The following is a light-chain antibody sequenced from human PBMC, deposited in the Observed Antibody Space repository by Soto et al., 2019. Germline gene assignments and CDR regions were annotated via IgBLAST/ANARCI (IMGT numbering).Light chain of an antibody. CDR2: DNN. CDR3: GTWDSSLSAYYV. Sequence: QSVLTQPPSVSAAPGQKVTISCSGSSSNIGNNYESWYQQLPGTAPKLLIYDNNKRPSGIPDRFSGSKSGTSATLGITGLQTGDEADYYCGTWDSSLSAYYVFGTGTKLTVL. J-gene: IGLJ1*01. CDR1: SSNIGNNY. V-gene: IGLV1-51*01.